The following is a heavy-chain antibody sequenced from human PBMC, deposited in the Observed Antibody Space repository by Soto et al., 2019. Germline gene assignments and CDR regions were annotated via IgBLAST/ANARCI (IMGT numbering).Heavy chain of an antibody. J-gene: IGHJ4*02. V-gene: IGHV3-30-3*01. CDR2: ISYDGNNK. CDR1: GFTFSSYA. D-gene: IGHD6-13*01. Sequence: QVQLVESGGGVVQPGRSLRLSCAASGFTFSSYAMHWVRQAPGKGLEWVAVISYDGNNKYYADSVKDRFTISRDNSKNTLYLQMTSLRAADTAVDYGARRRPWQRLVVAAPDYWGQGTLVTVSS. CDR3: ARRRPWQRLVVAAPDY.